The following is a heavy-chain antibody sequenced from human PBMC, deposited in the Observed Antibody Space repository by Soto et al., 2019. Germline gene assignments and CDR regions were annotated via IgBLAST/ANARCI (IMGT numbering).Heavy chain of an antibody. Sequence: SETLCLTSAFYGGSFSAYYWSWIRQPPGKGLELIGEINHSGSTNYNPSLKSRVTISVDTSKNQFSLKLSSVTAADTAMYHCARTPYDSSGYGIFDYWGQGTRVT. CDR2: INHSGST. D-gene: IGHD3-22*01. J-gene: IGHJ4*02. CDR3: ARTPYDSSGYGIFDY. V-gene: IGHV4-34*01. CDR1: GGSFSAYY.